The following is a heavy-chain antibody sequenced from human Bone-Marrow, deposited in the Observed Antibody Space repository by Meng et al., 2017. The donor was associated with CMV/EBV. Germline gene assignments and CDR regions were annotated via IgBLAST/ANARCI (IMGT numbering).Heavy chain of an antibody. Sequence: GESLKISCAASGLTFSSYSMNWVRQAPGKGLEWVSCISSDSAYIYYADFLKGRFTISRDNAKNSLYLQMNSLRAEDTAVYYCFTCYRGECYWGQGTLVTVSS. V-gene: IGHV3-21*01. CDR2: ISSDSAYI. CDR1: GLTFSSYS. J-gene: IGHJ4*02. D-gene: IGHD3-16*02. CDR3: FTCYRGECY.